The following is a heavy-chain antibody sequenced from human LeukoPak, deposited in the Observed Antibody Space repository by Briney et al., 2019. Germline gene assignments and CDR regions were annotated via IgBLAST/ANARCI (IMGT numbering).Heavy chain of an antibody. D-gene: IGHD4-11*01. CDR2: INHSGST. CDR3: ATLRDYSLDY. Sequence: PSETLSLTCAVYGGSFSGYYWSWIRQPPGKGLEWIGEINHSGSTNYNPSLKSRVTISVDTSKNQFSLKLSSVTAADTAVYYCATLRDYSLDYWGQGTLVTASS. J-gene: IGHJ4*02. CDR1: GGSFSGYY. V-gene: IGHV4-34*01.